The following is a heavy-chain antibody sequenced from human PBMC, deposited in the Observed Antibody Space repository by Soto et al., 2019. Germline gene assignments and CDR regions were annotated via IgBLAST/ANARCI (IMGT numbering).Heavy chain of an antibody. D-gene: IGHD5-12*01. Sequence: ASVKVSCKASGYTFTSYGISWVRQAPGQGLEWMGWISAYNGNTKYAQKLQGRVTMTTDTSTSTAYMELRSLRSDDTAVYYCARRVDERWLQLDGDYWGQGTQVTVSS. CDR2: ISAYNGNT. J-gene: IGHJ4*02. CDR1: GYTFTSYG. V-gene: IGHV1-18*04. CDR3: ARRVDERWLQLDGDY.